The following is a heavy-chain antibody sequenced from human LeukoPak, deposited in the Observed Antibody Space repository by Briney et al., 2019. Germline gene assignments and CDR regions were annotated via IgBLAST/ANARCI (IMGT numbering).Heavy chain of an antibody. Sequence: ASVTVSCKASGYTFTDYYIHWVRQAPGQGLEWMGWINPNSGGTKYAQEFQGRVTMTRDTSISTVYMGLRSLRSDDTAVYYCARVPWGPYGSDGMDVWGQGTTVTVSS. CDR2: INPNSGGT. CDR3: ARVPWGPYGSDGMDV. V-gene: IGHV1-2*02. D-gene: IGHD3-10*01. J-gene: IGHJ6*02. CDR1: GYTFTDYY.